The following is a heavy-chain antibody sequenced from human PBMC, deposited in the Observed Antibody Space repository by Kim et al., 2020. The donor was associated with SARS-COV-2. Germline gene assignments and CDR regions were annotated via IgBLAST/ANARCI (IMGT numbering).Heavy chain of an antibody. CDR3: ARGSRGASLWFGVDFYFDY. D-gene: IGHD3-10*01. CDR2: IYYSGCT. J-gene: IGHJ4*02. CDR1: GGSISSYY. V-gene: IGHV4-59*01. Sequence: SETLSLTCTVSGGSISSYYWSWIRQPPGKGLEWIGYIYYSGCTNYNPSLKSRVTISVDTSKNQFSLKLSSVTAADTAVYYCARGSRGASLWFGVDFYFDYWGQGTLVTVSS.